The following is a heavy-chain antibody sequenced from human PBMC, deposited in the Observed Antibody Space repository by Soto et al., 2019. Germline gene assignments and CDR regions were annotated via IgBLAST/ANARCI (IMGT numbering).Heavy chain of an antibody. V-gene: IGHV3-9*01. CDR1: GFTFDDYA. CDR2: ISWNSGSI. D-gene: IGHD3-10*01. Sequence: EVQLVESGGGLVQPGRSLRLSCAASGFTFDDYAMHWVRQAPGKGLEWVSGISWNSGSIGYADSVKGRFTISRDNAKNXLXXQMNSLRAEDTALYYCAKDYGYYGSGSYGDAAFDIWGQGTMVTVSS. CDR3: AKDYGYYGSGSYGDAAFDI. J-gene: IGHJ3*02.